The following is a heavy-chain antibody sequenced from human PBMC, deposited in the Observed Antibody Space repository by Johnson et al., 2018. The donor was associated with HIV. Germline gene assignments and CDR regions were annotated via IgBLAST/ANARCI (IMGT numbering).Heavy chain of an antibody. D-gene: IGHD3-22*01. CDR3: AKDVGNYWPNAFDI. CDR2: IRYDGSGK. V-gene: IGHV3-30*02. CDR1: GFTFSDHY. Sequence: MQLVESGGGVVQPGRSLRLSCAASGFTFSDHYMDWVRQAPGKGLDWVTFIRYDGSGKYYADSVNGRFTISRDNSKNTLYLQMNSLRAEDTAVYYCAKDVGNYWPNAFDIWGQGTTVTVSS. J-gene: IGHJ3*02.